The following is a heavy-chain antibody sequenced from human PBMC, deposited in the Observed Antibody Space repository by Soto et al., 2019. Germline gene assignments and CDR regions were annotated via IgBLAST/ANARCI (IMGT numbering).Heavy chain of an antibody. CDR3: ARDSTVGLYYGMDV. D-gene: IGHD3-16*01. CDR1: GGSISSGGYY. V-gene: IGHV4-31*03. CDR2: IYYSGST. J-gene: IGHJ6*02. Sequence: QVQLQESGPGLVKPSQTLSLTCTVSGGSISSGGYYWSWIRQHPGKGLEWIGYIYYSGSTYYNPPLKRRVTISVDTSKNQFSLKLSSVTAADTAVYYCARDSTVGLYYGMDVWGQGTTVTVSS.